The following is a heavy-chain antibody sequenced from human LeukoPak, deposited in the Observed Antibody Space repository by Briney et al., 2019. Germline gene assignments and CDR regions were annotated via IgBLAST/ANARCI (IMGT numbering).Heavy chain of an antibody. CDR1: GGSISSYY. V-gene: IGHV4-59*01. D-gene: IGHD3-22*01. CDR3: ARGDYYDSSGYYPFWY. CDR2: IYYSGST. Sequence: SETLSLTCTVSGGSISSYYWRWIRQPPGKGLEWIGYIYYSGSTNYNPSLKSRVTISVDTSKNQFSLKLSSVTAADTAVYYCARGDYYDSSGYYPFWYWGQGTLVTVSS. J-gene: IGHJ4*02.